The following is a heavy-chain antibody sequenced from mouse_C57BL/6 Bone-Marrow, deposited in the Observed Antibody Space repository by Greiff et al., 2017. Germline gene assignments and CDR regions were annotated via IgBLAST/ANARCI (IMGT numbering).Heavy chain of an antibody. CDR1: GYTFTSYW. CDR2: IYPGSGST. J-gene: IGHJ2*01. Sequence: QVQLQQPGAELVKPGASVKMSCKASGYTFTSYWITWVKQRPGQGLEWIGDIYPGSGSTNYNEKFKSKATLTVDTSSSTAYMQLSSLTSEDSAVYYCARWNYYGSSPDYWGQGTTLTVSS. V-gene: IGHV1-55*01. CDR3: ARWNYYGSSPDY. D-gene: IGHD1-1*01.